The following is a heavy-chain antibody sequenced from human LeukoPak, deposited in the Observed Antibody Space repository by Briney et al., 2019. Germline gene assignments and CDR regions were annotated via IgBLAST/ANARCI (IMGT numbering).Heavy chain of an antibody. J-gene: IGHJ4*02. CDR3: ALYYYGSGNYYKRAY. Sequence: GRSLRLSCAASGFTFSSYWMHWVRQAPGKGLVWVSRINSDGTTITYADSVKGRFTISRDNAENTLYPQMNSLRVEDTAVYYCALYYYGSGNYYKRAYWGQGSLVTVSS. CDR1: GFTFSSYW. V-gene: IGHV3-74*01. D-gene: IGHD3-10*01. CDR2: INSDGTTI.